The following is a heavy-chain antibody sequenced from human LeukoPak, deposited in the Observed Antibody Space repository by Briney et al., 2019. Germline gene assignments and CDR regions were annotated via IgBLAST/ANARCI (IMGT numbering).Heavy chain of an antibody. Sequence: SETLSLTCTVSGGSISSSSYYWGWPRQPPGKGLEWLGSIYYSGSTYYNPSLKSRVTISVDTSKNQFSLKLSSVTAADPAVYYCGGGPDLKDAFDIWGQGTMVTVSS. V-gene: IGHV4-39*07. D-gene: IGHD3-16*01. CDR3: GGGPDLKDAFDI. CDR1: GGSISSSSYY. J-gene: IGHJ3*02. CDR2: IYYSGST.